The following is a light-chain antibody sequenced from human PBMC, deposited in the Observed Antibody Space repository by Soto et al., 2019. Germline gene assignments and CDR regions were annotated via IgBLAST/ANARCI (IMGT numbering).Light chain of an antibody. CDR3: QQLNNYPVYT. CDR1: QGISNY. V-gene: IGKV1-9*01. Sequence: DIQLTQSPSFLSASVGDRVTITCRASQGISNYLAWYQQKPGKAPKVLIYGASTLQSGVPSRFSGSGSGTDFTLTISSLQPEDFATYSYQQLNNYPVYTFGQGTKLEMK. J-gene: IGKJ2*01. CDR2: GAS.